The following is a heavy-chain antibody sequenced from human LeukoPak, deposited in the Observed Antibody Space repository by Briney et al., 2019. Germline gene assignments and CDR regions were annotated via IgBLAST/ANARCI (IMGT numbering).Heavy chain of an antibody. CDR2: IYSGGST. Sequence: PGGSLRLSCAASGFTVSSNYMSWVRQAPGKGLEWVSVIYSGGSTYYADSVKGRFTISRDNSKNTLYLQTNSLRAEDTAVYYCARDYYYDSSGYYYGDAFDIWGQGTMVTVSS. CDR1: GFTVSSNY. D-gene: IGHD3-22*01. J-gene: IGHJ3*02. V-gene: IGHV3-53*01. CDR3: ARDYYYDSSGYYYGDAFDI.